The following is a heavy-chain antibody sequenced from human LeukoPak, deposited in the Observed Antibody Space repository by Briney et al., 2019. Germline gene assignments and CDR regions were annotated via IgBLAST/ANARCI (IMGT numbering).Heavy chain of an antibody. CDR1: GFTVSNNY. D-gene: IGHD2-21*02. J-gene: IGHJ3*02. CDR2: TYSDSST. Sequence: GGSLRLSCAASGFTVSNNYMSWVRQAPGKGLEWVSITYSDSSTSYADSVKGRFTISRDTSQNTLSLQMNSLRAEDTAVYYCVRKNRDFNAAFDIWGQGTVVTVSS. CDR3: VRKNRDFNAAFDI. V-gene: IGHV3-53*01.